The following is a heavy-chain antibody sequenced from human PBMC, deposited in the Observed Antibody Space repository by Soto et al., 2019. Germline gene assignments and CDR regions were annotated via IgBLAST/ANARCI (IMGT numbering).Heavy chain of an antibody. Sequence: QITLKESGPTLVKPTQTLTLTCTFSGFSLSTSGVGVGWIRQPPGKALEWLALIYWNDDKRYSPSLKSRLTITKDPSKNQVVLTMTNMDPVDTATYYCAHRYVDTAMVTGWFDPWGQGTLVTVSS. J-gene: IGHJ5*02. D-gene: IGHD5-18*01. CDR2: IYWNDDK. V-gene: IGHV2-5*01. CDR1: GFSLSTSGVG. CDR3: AHRYVDTAMVTGWFDP.